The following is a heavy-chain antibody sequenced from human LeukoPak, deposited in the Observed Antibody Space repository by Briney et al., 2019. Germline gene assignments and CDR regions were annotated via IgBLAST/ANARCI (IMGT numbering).Heavy chain of an antibody. CDR2: IYYSGST. J-gene: IGHJ4*02. CDR3: ARHEEGYSYLYYFDY. D-gene: IGHD5-18*01. Sequence: SETLSLTCTVSGGSISSSSYYWGWIRQPPGTGLEWIGSIYYSGSTYYNPSLKSRVTISVDTSKNQFSLKLSSVTAADTAVYYCARHEEGYSYLYYFDYWGQGTLVTVSS. V-gene: IGHV4-39*01. CDR1: GGSISSSSYY.